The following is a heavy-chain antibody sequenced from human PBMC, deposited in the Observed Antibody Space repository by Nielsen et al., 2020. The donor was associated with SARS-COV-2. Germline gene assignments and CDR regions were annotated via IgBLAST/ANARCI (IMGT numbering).Heavy chain of an antibody. V-gene: IGHV1-69*04. J-gene: IGHJ6*02. CDR3: AKDSGRNTMVRGVIHGMDV. CDR2: IIPILGIA. D-gene: IGHD3-10*01. Sequence: WVRQAPGQGLEWMGRIIPILGIANYAQKFQGRVTITADKSTSTAYMELSSLRSEDTAVYYCAKDSGRNTMVRGVIHGMDVWGQGTTVTVSS.